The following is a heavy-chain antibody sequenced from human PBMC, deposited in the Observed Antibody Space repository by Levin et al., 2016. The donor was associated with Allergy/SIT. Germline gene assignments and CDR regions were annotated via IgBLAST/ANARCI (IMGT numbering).Heavy chain of an antibody. V-gene: IGHV3-15*01. CDR3: TTDPRGYYYDSSGTKLNFDY. CDR1: GFTFSNAW. J-gene: IGHJ4*02. D-gene: IGHD3-22*01. Sequence: GESLKISCAASGFTFSNAWMSWVRQAPGEGLEWVGRIKSKTDGGTTDYAAPVKGRFTISRDDSKNTLYLQMNSLKTEDTAVYYCTTDPRGYYYDSSGTKLNFDYWGPGEPWSPSPQ. CDR2: IKSKTDGGTT.